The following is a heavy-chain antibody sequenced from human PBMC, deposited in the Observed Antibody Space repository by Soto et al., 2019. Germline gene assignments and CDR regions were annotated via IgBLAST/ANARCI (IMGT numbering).Heavy chain of an antibody. J-gene: IGHJ5*02. V-gene: IGHV3-33*01. CDR1: GFTFSSYG. CDR3: ARELNNWFDP. Sequence: QVQLVESGGGVVQPGRSLRLSCAASGFTFSSYGMHWVRQAPDKGLEWVAVIWYDGSNKYYADSVKGRFTISRDNSKNTLYLQMNSLRAEDTAVYYCARELNNWFDPWGQGTLVTVSS. CDR2: IWYDGSNK.